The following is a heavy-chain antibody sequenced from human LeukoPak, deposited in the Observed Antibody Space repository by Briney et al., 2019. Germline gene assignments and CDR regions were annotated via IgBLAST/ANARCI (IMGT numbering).Heavy chain of an antibody. CDR2: IYYSGST. CDR3: ARGPYLYCSGGSCPYYFDY. CDR1: GGSISSSSYY. Sequence: SETLSLTCTVSGGSISSSSYYWGWIRQPPGKGLEWIGSIYYSGSTYYNASLKSRVTISVDTSKNQFSLKLSSVTAADTAVYYCARGPYLYCSGGSCPYYFDYWGQGTLVTVSS. J-gene: IGHJ4*02. V-gene: IGHV4-39*01. D-gene: IGHD2-15*01.